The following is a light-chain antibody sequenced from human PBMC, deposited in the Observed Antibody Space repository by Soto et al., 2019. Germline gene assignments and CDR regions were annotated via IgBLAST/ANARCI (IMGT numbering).Light chain of an antibody. Sequence: DIQMTQSPSSLSASVGDEVTITCRASRSIITYLNWYQQKPGGAPKLLIHAATRLQSGVPSRFSGSGSGTQFTLTISSLQPEDFATYYCQQSYTTPYTFGQGTKLHIK. CDR3: QQSYTTPYT. V-gene: IGKV1-39*01. J-gene: IGKJ2*01. CDR1: RSIITY. CDR2: AAT.